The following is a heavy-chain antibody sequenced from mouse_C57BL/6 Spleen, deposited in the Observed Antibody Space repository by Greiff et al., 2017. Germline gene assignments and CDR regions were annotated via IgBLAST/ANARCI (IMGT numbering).Heavy chain of an antibody. J-gene: IGHJ3*01. D-gene: IGHD3-2*02. CDR2: ISDGGSYT. V-gene: IGHV5-4*01. Sequence: EVQLVESGGGLVKPGGSLKLSCAASGFTFSSYAMSWVRQTPEKRLEWVATISDGGSYTYYPDNVKGRFTISRDNAKNNLYLQMSHLKSEDTAMYYCARPTAQATNFFFAYWGQGTLVTVSA. CDR1: GFTFSSYA. CDR3: ARPTAQATNFFFAY.